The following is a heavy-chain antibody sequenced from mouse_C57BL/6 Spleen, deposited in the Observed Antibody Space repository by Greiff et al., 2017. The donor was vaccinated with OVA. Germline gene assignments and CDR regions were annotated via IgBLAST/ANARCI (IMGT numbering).Heavy chain of an antibody. V-gene: IGHV1-64*01. CDR3: ASLTTVVVDY. J-gene: IGHJ2*01. Sequence: QVQLKQPGAELVKPGASVKLSCKASGYTFTSYWMHWVKQRPGQGLEWIGMIHPNSGSTNYNEKFKSKATLTVDKSSSTAYMQLSSLTSEDSAVYYCASLTTVVVDYWGQGTTLTVSS. D-gene: IGHD1-1*01. CDR2: IHPNSGST. CDR1: GYTFTSYW.